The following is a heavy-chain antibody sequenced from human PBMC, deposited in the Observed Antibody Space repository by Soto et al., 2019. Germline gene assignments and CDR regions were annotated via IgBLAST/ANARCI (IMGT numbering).Heavy chain of an antibody. D-gene: IGHD1-20*01. CDR3: AHRRGGYNWDDGYFDY. CDR1: GFSITTYGVG. Sequence: ESGPTLVNPTETLTLTCTFSGFSITTYGVGVGWIRQPPGKALEWLAFAYWDDDNRYNPSLKSRLTVAKDSSKTLVVLLMTNMDPVDTATYYCAHRRGGYNWDDGYFDYWGQGTLVTVSS. V-gene: IGHV2-5*02. CDR2: AYWDDDN. J-gene: IGHJ4*02.